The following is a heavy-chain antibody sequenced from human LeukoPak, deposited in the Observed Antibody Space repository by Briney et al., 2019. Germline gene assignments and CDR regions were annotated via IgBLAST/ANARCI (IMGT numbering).Heavy chain of an antibody. CDR1: GFTLSGYG. CDR3: VKDWGVLPDYTADGFDI. J-gene: IGHJ3*02. Sequence: LSGGSLRLSCAASGFTLSGYGMHWVRQAPGKGLEWVAIISYDGSNEYYAASVRGRFAISRDNSQNTLHLQMNSLRLEDTAVYYCVKDWGVLPDYTADGFDIXXXGTXXXXSS. CDR2: ISYDGSNE. D-gene: IGHD3-10*01. V-gene: IGHV3-30*09.